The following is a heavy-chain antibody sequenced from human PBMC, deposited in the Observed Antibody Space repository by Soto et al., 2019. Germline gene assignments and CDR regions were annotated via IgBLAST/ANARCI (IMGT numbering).Heavy chain of an antibody. CDR2: ISSSSSYT. V-gene: IGHV3-11*06. Sequence: PGGSLRLSCAASGFTFSDYYMSWIRQAPGKGLEWVSYISSSSSYTNYADSVKGRFTISRDNAKNSLYLQMNSLRAEDTAVYYCARYTYDFWSGYTASGFDIWGQGTMVTVSS. J-gene: IGHJ3*02. CDR3: ARYTYDFWSGYTASGFDI. D-gene: IGHD3-3*01. CDR1: GFTFSDYY.